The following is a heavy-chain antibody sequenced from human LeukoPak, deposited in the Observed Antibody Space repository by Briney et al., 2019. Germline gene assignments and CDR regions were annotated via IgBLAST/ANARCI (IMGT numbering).Heavy chain of an antibody. J-gene: IGHJ4*02. V-gene: IGHV3-48*03. Sequence: GGSLRLSCAASGFTFSSYEMNWVRQAPGKGLEWVSYISSSGSTIYYADSVKGRFTISRDNAKNSLYLQMNSLRAEDTAVYYCARGLYCSGGSCYWAPFDYWGQGTLVTVSS. D-gene: IGHD2-15*01. CDR1: GFTFSSYE. CDR3: ARGLYCSGGSCYWAPFDY. CDR2: ISSSGSTI.